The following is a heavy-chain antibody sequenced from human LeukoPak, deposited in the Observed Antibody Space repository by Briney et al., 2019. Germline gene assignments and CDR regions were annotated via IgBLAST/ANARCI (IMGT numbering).Heavy chain of an antibody. CDR1: GGSFSGYY. J-gene: IGHJ4*02. CDR3: ARVSRWYGEYFDY. D-gene: IGHD6-19*01. CDR2: INHSGST. V-gene: IGHV4-34*01. Sequence: PSETLSLTCAVYGGSFSGYYWSWIRQPPGKGLEWIGEINHSGSTNYNPSLKSRVTISVDTSKNQFSLKLSSVTAADTAVYYCARVSRWYGEYFDYWGQGTLVTVSS.